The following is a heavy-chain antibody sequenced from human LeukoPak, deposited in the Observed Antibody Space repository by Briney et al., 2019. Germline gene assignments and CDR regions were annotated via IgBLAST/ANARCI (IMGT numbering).Heavy chain of an antibody. CDR1: GGSFSYYY. CDR2: INHSGST. CDR3: AIRKYYDILTGYRKIPTSGFDP. J-gene: IGHJ5*02. Sequence: PSETLSLTCAVYGGSFSYYYWSWIRQPPGKTLEWIGEINHSGSTNYNPSLKSRVTISVDTSKNQFSLKLSFVTAADTAVYYCAIRKYYDILTGYRKIPTSGFDPWGQGTLVTVSS. D-gene: IGHD3-9*01. V-gene: IGHV4-34*01.